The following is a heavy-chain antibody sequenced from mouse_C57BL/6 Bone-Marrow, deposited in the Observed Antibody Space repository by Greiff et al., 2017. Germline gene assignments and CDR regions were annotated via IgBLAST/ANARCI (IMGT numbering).Heavy chain of an antibody. CDR3: ARNPTTVVATNFDY. V-gene: IGHV1-53*01. J-gene: IGHJ2*01. D-gene: IGHD1-1*01. CDR2: INPSNGGT. Sequence: VQLQQPGTELVKPGASVKLSCKASGYTFTSYWMHLVKQRPGQGLEWIGNINPSNGGTNYNEKFKSKATLTVDKSSSTAYMQLSSLTSEDSAVYYCARNPTTVVATNFDYWGQGTTLTVSS. CDR1: GYTFTSYW.